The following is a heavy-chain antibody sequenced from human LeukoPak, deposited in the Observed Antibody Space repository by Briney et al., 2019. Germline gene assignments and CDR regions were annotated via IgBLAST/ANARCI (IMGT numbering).Heavy chain of an antibody. CDR3: AKEDGDGYNSDFYYFDN. J-gene: IGHJ4*02. Sequence: GGSLRLSCAASGFTFSSYSMNWVRQAPGKGPEWLSYISSSSTTIHYADSVKGRITTSRDNAKNSLYLQMNSLRDEDTAVYYCAKEDGDGYNSDFYYFDNWGQGSLATVSS. V-gene: IGHV3-48*02. D-gene: IGHD5-24*01. CDR2: ISSSSTTI. CDR1: GFTFSSYS.